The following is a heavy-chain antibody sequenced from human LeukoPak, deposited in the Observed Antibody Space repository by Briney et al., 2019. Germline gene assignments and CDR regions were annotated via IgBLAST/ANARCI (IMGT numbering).Heavy chain of an antibody. CDR2: ISYDGSNK. CDR1: GFTFSNYA. J-gene: IGHJ4*02. V-gene: IGHV3-30*04. D-gene: IGHD2-2*01. Sequence: GRSLRLSCAASGFTFSNYAMHWVRQAPGKGLEWVAVISYDGSNKFYADSVKGRFTISRDNAKNTVYPQMNSLRAEDTAVYYCVRYGSSSHWGQGTLVTVSS. CDR3: VRYGSSSH.